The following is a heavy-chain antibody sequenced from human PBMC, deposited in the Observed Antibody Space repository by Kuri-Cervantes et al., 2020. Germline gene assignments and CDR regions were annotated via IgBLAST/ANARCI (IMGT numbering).Heavy chain of an antibody. Sequence: GGSLRLSCAASGFTFSTYSMNWVRQAPGKGLEWVSFISSSSNYIYYADSVKGRFTISRDNAKNSLYLQMNSLRAEDTAVYYCARVHSKYSSSWSFDYWGQGTLVTVSS. D-gene: IGHD6-13*01. CDR1: GFTFSTYS. CDR2: ISSSSNYI. J-gene: IGHJ4*02. CDR3: ARVHSKYSSSWSFDY. V-gene: IGHV3-21*01.